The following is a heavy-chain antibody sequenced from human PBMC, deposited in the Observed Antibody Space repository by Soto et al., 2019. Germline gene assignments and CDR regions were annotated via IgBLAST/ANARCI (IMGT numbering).Heavy chain of an antibody. D-gene: IGHD6-25*01. CDR3: ARLERWFDP. V-gene: IGHV4-59*08. Sequence: SETLSLTCTVSGGSISSYYWSWIRQPPGKGLEWIGYIYYSGSTNYNPSLKSRVTISVDTSKNQFSLKLSSVTAADTAVYYCARLERWFDPWGQGTLVTVSS. CDR2: IYYSGST. CDR1: GGSISSYY. J-gene: IGHJ5*02.